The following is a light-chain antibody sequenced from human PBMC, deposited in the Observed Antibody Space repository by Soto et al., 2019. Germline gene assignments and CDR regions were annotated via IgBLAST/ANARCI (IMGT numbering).Light chain of an antibody. CDR1: SSDVGGYKY. Sequence: QSALTQPRSVSGSPGQSVTISCTGTSSDVGGYKYVSWYQQKPGKAPKLIIYGVSRWPSGVPNRFSGSKSGNRASLTNSGLQAEDEGDYYCCSYAGGPEVFGTGTKLTVL. CDR2: GVS. CDR3: CSYAGGPEV. V-gene: IGLV2-11*01. J-gene: IGLJ1*01.